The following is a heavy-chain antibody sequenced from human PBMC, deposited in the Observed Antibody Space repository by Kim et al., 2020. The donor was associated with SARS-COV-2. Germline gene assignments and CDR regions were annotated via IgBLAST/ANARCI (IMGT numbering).Heavy chain of an antibody. D-gene: IGHD2-2*02. CDR1: GGSISSGDYY. CDR2: IYYSGST. CDR3: ARALYCSSTSCYNTWFDP. Sequence: SETLSLTCTVSGGSISSGDYYWSWIRQPPGKGLEWIGYIYYSGSTYYNPSLKSRVTISVDTSKNQFSLKLSSVTAADTAVYYCARALYCSSTSCYNTWFDPWGQGTLVTVSS. J-gene: IGHJ5*02. V-gene: IGHV4-30-4*01.